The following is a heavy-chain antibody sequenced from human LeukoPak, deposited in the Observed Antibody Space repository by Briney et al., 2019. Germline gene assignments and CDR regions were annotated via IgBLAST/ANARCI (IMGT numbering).Heavy chain of an antibody. CDR2: IYYSGST. CDR3: ARARRGYSYGGGAFDI. Sequence: PSETLSLTRTVSGGSISSHYWSWIRQPPGKGLEWIGYIYYSGSTNYNPSLKSRVTISVDTSKNQFSLKLSSVTAADTAVYYCARARRGYSYGGGAFDIWGQGTMVTVSS. V-gene: IGHV4-59*11. CDR1: GGSISSHY. J-gene: IGHJ3*02. D-gene: IGHD5-18*01.